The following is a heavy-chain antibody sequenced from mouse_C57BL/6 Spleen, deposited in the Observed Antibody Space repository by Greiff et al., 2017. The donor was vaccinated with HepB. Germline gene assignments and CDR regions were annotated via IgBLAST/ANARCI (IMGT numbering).Heavy chain of an antibody. V-gene: IGHV3-6*01. Sequence: EVQLQESGPGLVKPSQSLSLTCSVTGYSITSGYYWNWIRQFPGNKLEWMGYISYDGSNNYNPSLKNRISITRDTSKNQFFLKLNSVTTEDTATYYCARLLWLRYFDVWGTGTTVTVSS. D-gene: IGHD2-2*01. CDR1: GYSITSGYY. CDR3: ARLLWLRYFDV. J-gene: IGHJ1*03. CDR2: ISYDGSN.